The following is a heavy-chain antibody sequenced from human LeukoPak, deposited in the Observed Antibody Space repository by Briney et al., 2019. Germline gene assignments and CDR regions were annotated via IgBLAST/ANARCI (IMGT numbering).Heavy chain of an antibody. D-gene: IGHD3-10*01. CDR1: GFTFSNYW. CDR2: INSDGRII. Sequence: PGRSLRLSCAASGFTFSNYWMHWVRQVPGKGLVWVSHINSDGRIINYADSVKGRFTISRDNAKNTLYLQMNSLRVEDTAVYYCARGRGWYFDLWGRGTLVTVSS. J-gene: IGHJ2*01. CDR3: ARGRGWYFDL. V-gene: IGHV3-74*01.